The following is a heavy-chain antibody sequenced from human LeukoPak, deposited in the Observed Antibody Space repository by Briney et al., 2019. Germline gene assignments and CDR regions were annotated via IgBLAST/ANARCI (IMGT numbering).Heavy chain of an antibody. CDR2: IKQDGSEK. CDR3: ARVRWAGGTWAFDY. D-gene: IGHD1-26*01. CDR1: GFTFSSYW. V-gene: IGHV3-7*01. J-gene: IGHJ4*02. Sequence: GRSLRLSCVASGFTFSSYWMGWVRQAPGKGREWVANIKQDGSEKYYVDSVKGRFTISRDNVKNSLDLQMNSLRAEDTAVYYCARVRWAGGTWAFDYWGQGTLVTVSS.